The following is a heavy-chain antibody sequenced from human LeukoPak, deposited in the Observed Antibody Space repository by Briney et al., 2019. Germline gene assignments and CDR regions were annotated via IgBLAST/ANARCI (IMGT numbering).Heavy chain of an antibody. Sequence: GESLQISCKVSGYSFTSYCIGWVRPMPGKGLEWMGIIYPGDSGPTYSPSFQGQVTISVDKSINTAYLQWSSLQASDTAMYYCGMSGDRVPLQDDVFDVWGQGTMVTVST. J-gene: IGHJ3*01. V-gene: IGHV5-51*01. CDR3: GMSGDRVPLQDDVFDV. CDR2: IYPGDSGP. D-gene: IGHD1-26*01. CDR1: GYSFTSYC.